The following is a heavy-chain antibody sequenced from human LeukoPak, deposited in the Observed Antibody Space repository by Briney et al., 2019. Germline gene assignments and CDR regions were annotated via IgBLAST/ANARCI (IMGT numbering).Heavy chain of an antibody. CDR2: IYYSGST. D-gene: IGHD6-13*01. V-gene: IGHV4-59*01. Sequence: SETLSLTCTVSGGSISSYYWSWIRQPPGKGLEWIGYIYYSGSTNYNPSLKSRVTISVDTSKNQFSLKLSSVTAADTAVYYCARGKQQLAKLNWFDPWGQGTLVTVSS. J-gene: IGHJ5*02. CDR1: GGSISSYY. CDR3: ARGKQQLAKLNWFDP.